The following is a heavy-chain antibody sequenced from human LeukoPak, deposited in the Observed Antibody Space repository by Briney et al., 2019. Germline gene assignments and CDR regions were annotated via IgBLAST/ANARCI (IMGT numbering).Heavy chain of an antibody. CDR1: GFSLSSNS. CDR3: ARAPGQGPE. CDR2: MSTSATYI. J-gene: IGHJ4*02. D-gene: IGHD3-10*01. V-gene: IGHV3-21*06. Sequence: GGSLRLSCAASGFSLSSNSMNWFRQAPGKGPEWVSSMSTSATYIHNADSVKGRFTMSRDNAKNSLYLQMNSLRAEDTAVYYCARAPGQGPEWGQGTLVTVSS.